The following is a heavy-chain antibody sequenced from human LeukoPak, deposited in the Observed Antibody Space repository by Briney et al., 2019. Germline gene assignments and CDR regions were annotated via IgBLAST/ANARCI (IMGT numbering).Heavy chain of an antibody. CDR3: ARGSGTYGLFDY. J-gene: IGHJ4*02. CDR1: GDSVSGNNAA. V-gene: IGHV6-1*01. CDR2: TYYRSKWYN. Sequence: SQTLSLTCAISGDSVSGNNAAWNWIRQFPSRGLEWLGRTYYRSKWYNDYAVSVKSRITINPDTSKNQFSLQLNSVTPEDTAVYYCARGSGTYGLFDYWGQGTLVTVSS. D-gene: IGHD1-26*01.